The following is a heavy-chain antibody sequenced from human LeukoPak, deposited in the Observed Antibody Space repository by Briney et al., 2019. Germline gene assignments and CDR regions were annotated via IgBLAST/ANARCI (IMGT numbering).Heavy chain of an antibody. V-gene: IGHV3-9*01. Sequence: GRSLRLSCAASGFTFDDYAMHWVRQAPGKGLEWVSGINWNGDSVNYADSVKGRFTISRDNAKNSLYLRMNSLRAEDTALYYCARDWLGSWGQGTLVTVSS. D-gene: IGHD3-10*01. CDR1: GFTFDDYA. CDR3: ARDWLGS. J-gene: IGHJ5*02. CDR2: INWNGDSV.